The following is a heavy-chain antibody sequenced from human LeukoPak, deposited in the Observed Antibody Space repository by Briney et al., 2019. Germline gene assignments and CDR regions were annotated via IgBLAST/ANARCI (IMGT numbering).Heavy chain of an antibody. D-gene: IGHD3-16*01. J-gene: IGHJ3*02. CDR1: GGSFSGHY. CDR2: ITDTGSS. Sequence: PSETLSLTCAVYGGSFSGHYWSWIRQPPGKGLEWIAEITDTGSSNYNPSLKSRVPISVDTSKNQVSLKLSSVTAADTAVYYCARAVITSHAFDIWGQGTMVTVSS. CDR3: ARAVITSHAFDI. V-gene: IGHV4-34*01.